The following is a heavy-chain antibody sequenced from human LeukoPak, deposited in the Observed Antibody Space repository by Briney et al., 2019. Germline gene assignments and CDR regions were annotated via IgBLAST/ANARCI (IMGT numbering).Heavy chain of an antibody. D-gene: IGHD3-10*01. J-gene: IGHJ4*02. CDR3: AKDYYGSGSPFDY. CDR2: IRYDGSYK. Sequence: GGSLRLSCAASGFTVSSNYMSWVRQAPGKGLEWVAFIRYDGSYKYYADSVKGRFTISRDNSKNTLSLQMNSLRGEDTAVYYCAKDYYGSGSPFDYWGQGTLVTVSS. V-gene: IGHV3-30*02. CDR1: GFTVSSNY.